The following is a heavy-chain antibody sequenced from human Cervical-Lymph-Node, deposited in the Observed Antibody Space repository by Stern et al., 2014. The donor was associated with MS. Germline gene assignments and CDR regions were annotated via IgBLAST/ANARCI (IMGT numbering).Heavy chain of an antibody. CDR1: GGSISSYY. J-gene: IGHJ4*02. D-gene: IGHD4-23*01. CDR2: IYYSGST. CDR3: ARGYGGNPIDY. V-gene: IGHV4-59*01. Sequence: LVESGPGLVKPSETLSLTCTVSGGSISSYYWSWIRQPPGKGLEWIGYIYYSGSTNYNPSLKSRVTISVDTSKNQFSLKLSSVTAADTAVYYCARGYGGNPIDYWGQGTLVTVSS.